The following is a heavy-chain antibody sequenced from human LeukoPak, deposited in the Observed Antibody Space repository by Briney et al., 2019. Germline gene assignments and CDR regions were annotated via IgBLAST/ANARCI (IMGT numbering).Heavy chain of an antibody. J-gene: IGHJ4*02. CDR1: GGSFSGYY. V-gene: IGHV4-34*01. CDR3: ARSYYDILTGYYYFDY. CDR2: INHSGST. Sequence: ASETLSLTCAVYGGSFSGYYWSWIRQPPGKGLEWIGEINHSGSTNYYPSLKSRVTISVDTSKNQFSLKLSSVTAADTAVYYCARSYYDILTGYYYFDYWGQGTLVTVSS. D-gene: IGHD3-9*01.